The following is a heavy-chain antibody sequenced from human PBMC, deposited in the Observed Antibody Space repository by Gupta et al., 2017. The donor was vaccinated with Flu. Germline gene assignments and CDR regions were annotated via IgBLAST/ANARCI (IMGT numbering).Heavy chain of an antibody. CDR3: ARDSFLPSDFWSRRGEVGAFDI. CDR2: INYSGST. V-gene: IGHV4-31*03. J-gene: IGHJ3*02. D-gene: IGHD3-3*01. CDR1: GDSIRSGGYY. Sequence: QVQLQESGPGLVKPSQTLSLTCSVSGDSIRSGGYYWSWIRQHPGTGLEWIGHINYSGSTYYNPSLKSRLTISVDTSKNQFSLKLSSVTAADTAVYYCARDSFLPSDFWSRRGEVGAFDIWGQGTMVTVSS.